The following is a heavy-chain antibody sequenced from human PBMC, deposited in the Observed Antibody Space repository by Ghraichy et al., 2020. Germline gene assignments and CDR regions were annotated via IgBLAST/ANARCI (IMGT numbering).Heavy chain of an antibody. J-gene: IGHJ4*02. CDR1: GFTFSSYA. V-gene: IGHV3-23*01. CDR3: AKDVGGWQQRSGYFDY. D-gene: IGHD6-13*01. Sequence: GGSLRLSCAASGFTFSSYAMSWVRQAPGKGLEWVSAISGSGGSTYYADSVKGRFTISRDNSKNTLYLQMNSLRAEDTAVYYCAKDVGGWQQRSGYFDYWGQGTLVTVSS. CDR2: ISGSGGST.